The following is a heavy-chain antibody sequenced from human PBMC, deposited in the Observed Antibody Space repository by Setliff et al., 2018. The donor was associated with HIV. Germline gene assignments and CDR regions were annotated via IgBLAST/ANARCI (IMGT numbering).Heavy chain of an antibody. Sequence: SETLSLTCAVYGGSFSGYYWSWIRQPPGKGLEWIGEINHSGSTYYNPSLKSRVTISVDTSKNQFSLKLSSVTAADTAVYYCARDFCSSTTCTNWFHPWGQGTLVTAPQ. CDR3: ARDFCSSTTCTNWFHP. V-gene: IGHV4-34*01. CDR1: GGSFSGYY. CDR2: INHSGST. J-gene: IGHJ5*02. D-gene: IGHD2-2*01.